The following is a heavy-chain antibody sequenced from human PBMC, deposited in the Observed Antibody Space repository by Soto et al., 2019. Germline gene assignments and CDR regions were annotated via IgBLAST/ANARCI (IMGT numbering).Heavy chain of an antibody. J-gene: IGHJ4*02. CDR1: GITVSSYG. CDR2: ISFDGSNK. CDR3: AKTRLANYSDSTGYYSYFDY. Sequence: QVQLVESGGGVVQPGRSLRLSCAASGITVSSYGMHWVRQAPGKGLEWVAVISFDGSNKYYADSVKGRFTISRDISKNTLYLQMNSLRAEDTAVYYCAKTRLANYSDSTGYYSYFDYWGQGTLVTVSS. V-gene: IGHV3-30*18. D-gene: IGHD3-22*01.